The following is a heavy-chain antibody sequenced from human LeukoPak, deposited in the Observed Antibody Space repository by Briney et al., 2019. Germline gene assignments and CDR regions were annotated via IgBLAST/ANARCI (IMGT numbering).Heavy chain of an antibody. Sequence: AGSLRLSCAASGFTVSTHFMTWVRQAPGKGLEWVSIIYSDGDKYYGAAVNGRFTISRDDSKNTVFLQMDSLRVEDTAVYYCAREGRGATNFDSWGQGTLVTVSP. V-gene: IGHV3-53*01. J-gene: IGHJ4*02. CDR2: IYSDGDK. CDR1: GFTVSTHF. CDR3: AREGRGATNFDS. D-gene: IGHD1-26*01.